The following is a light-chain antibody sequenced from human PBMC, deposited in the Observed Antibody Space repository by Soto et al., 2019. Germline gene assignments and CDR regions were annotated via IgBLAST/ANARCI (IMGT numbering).Light chain of an antibody. V-gene: IGKV1-9*01. CDR2: AAS. Sequence: DIQLTQSPSFLSASVGDRVTITCRASQGISSYLAWYQQKPGKAPKLLIYAASTLQGGVPSRFSGSGSGTEFTLTISSLQLTDFATYYCQQVNSYPLTFGGGTKVEIE. CDR3: QQVNSYPLT. CDR1: QGISSY. J-gene: IGKJ4*01.